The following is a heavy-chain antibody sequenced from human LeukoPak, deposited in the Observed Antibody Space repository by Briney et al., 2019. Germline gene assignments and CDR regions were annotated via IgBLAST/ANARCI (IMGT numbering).Heavy chain of an antibody. J-gene: IGHJ6*02. CDR2: IDPSDSYT. V-gene: IGHV5-10-1*01. CDR3: ARGSFRSLADYGMDV. D-gene: IGHD3-10*01. CDR1: GYSFTSYW. Sequence: GESLKISCKGSGYSFTSYWIGWVRQMPGKGLGWMGRIDPSDSYTNYSPSFQGHVTISADKSISTAYLQWSSLKASDTAMYYCARGSFRSLADYGMDVWGQGTTVTVSS.